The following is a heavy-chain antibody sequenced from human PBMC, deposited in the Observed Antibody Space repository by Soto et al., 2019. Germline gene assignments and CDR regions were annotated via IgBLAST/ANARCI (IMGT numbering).Heavy chain of an antibody. CDR2: MNPNSGNT. D-gene: IGHD3-3*01. CDR1: GYTFTSYD. Sequence: ASVKVSCKASGYTFTSYDINWVRQATGQGLEWMGWMNPNSGNTGYAQKFQGRVTMTRNTSISTAYMELSSLRSEDTAVYYCARGRGMTIFGVSRGGFDPWGQGTLVTVSS. V-gene: IGHV1-8*01. J-gene: IGHJ5*02. CDR3: ARGRGMTIFGVSRGGFDP.